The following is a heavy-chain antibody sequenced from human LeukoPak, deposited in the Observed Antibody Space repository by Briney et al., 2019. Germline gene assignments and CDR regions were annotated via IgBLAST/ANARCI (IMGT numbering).Heavy chain of an antibody. CDR3: AKRHSSGWYYFDY. Sequence: GGSLRLSCAASGFTFSSYGMHWVRQAPGKGLEWVAVISYHGSNKYYADSVKGRFTISRDNSKNTLYLQMNSLRAEDTAMYYCAKRHSSGWYYFDYWGQGTPVTVSS. CDR1: GFTFSSYG. J-gene: IGHJ4*02. D-gene: IGHD6-19*01. V-gene: IGHV3-30*18. CDR2: ISYHGSNK.